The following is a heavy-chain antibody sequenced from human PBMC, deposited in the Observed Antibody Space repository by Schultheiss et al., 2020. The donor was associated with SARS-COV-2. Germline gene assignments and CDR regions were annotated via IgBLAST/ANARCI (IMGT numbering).Heavy chain of an antibody. D-gene: IGHD2-21*01. J-gene: IGHJ4*02. V-gene: IGHV3-48*03. CDR2: ISSSGSYT. Sequence: GESLKISCAASGFTFSSYEMNWVRQAPGKGLEWVSYISSSGSYTNYADSVKGRFTISRDNAKNSLYLQMNSLRAEDTAVYYCARDGGDGYALGYDYWGQGTLVTVSS. CDR3: ARDGGDGYALGYDY. CDR1: GFTFSSYE.